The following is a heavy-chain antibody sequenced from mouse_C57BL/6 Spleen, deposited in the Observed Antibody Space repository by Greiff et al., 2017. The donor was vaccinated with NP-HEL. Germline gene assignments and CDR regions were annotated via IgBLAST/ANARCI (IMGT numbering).Heavy chain of an antibody. CDR2: IYPGDGDT. J-gene: IGHJ2*01. V-gene: IGHV1-82*01. CDR3: ARGDYDGYPDY. D-gene: IGHD2-3*01. CDR1: GYAFSSSW. Sequence: VQLQQSGPELVKPGASVKISCKASGYAFSSSWMNWVKQRPGKGLEWIGRIYPGDGDTNYNGKFKGKATLTADKSSSTAYMQLSSLTSEDSAVYFCARGDYDGYPDYWGQGTTLTVSS.